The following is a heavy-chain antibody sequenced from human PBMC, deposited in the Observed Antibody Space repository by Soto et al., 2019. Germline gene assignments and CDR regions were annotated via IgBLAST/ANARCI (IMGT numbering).Heavy chain of an antibody. Sequence: SETLSLTCAVYGGSFSGYYWSWIRQPPGKGLEWIGEINHSGSTNYNSSLKSRVTISVDTSKNQFSLKLSSVTAADTAVYYCAIDSNYVTTGFDPWGQGTLVTVSS. D-gene: IGHD4-4*01. CDR2: INHSGST. CDR1: GGSFSGYY. V-gene: IGHV4-34*01. CDR3: AIDSNYVTTGFDP. J-gene: IGHJ5*02.